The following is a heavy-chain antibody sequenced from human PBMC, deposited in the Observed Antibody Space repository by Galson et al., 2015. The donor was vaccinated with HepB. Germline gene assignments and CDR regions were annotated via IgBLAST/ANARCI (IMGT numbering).Heavy chain of an antibody. Sequence: QSGAEVKKPGESLKISCKSSGYSFTNYWIGWVRQMPGKGLEWMGIIYPGDSDTRYSPSFQGQVTMSADKSISTAYLQWSSLKASDTAMYYCARGGEYCSSTDCYDPLGNFDYWGQGILVTVSS. CDR2: IYPGDSDT. V-gene: IGHV5-51*03. CDR3: ARGGEYCSSTDCYDPLGNFDY. J-gene: IGHJ4*02. D-gene: IGHD2-2*01. CDR1: GYSFTNYW.